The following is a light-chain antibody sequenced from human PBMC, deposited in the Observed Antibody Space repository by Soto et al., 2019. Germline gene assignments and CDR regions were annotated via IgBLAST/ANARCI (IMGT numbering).Light chain of an antibody. J-gene: IGLJ2*01. Sequence: QSVLTQPASVSGSPGQSITFSCTGTSSDVGDYNYVSWYQQHPGKAPKLIVYEVSHRLSGVSDRFSGSKSGHTASLTISGLQDDDEADYYCSSSITNNIVVFGGGTKLTVL. CDR3: SSSITNNIVV. V-gene: IGLV2-14*01. CDR1: SSDVGDYNY. CDR2: EVS.